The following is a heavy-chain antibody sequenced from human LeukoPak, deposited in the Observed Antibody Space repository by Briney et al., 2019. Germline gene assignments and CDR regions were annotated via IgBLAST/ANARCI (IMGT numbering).Heavy chain of an antibody. CDR1: GYTFTSYY. D-gene: IGHD1-20*01. V-gene: IGHV1-46*01. CDR2: INPSGGST. CDR3: ARGPNWNDWDYYYYMDV. Sequence: ASVKVSCKASGYTFTSYYMHWVRQAPGQGLEWMGIINPSGGSTSYAQKFQGRVTMTRDMSTSTVYMELSSLRSEDTAVYYCARGPNWNDWDYYYYMDVWGKGTTVTISS. J-gene: IGHJ6*03.